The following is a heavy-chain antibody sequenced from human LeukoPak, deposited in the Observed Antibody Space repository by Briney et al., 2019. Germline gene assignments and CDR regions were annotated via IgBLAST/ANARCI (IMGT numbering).Heavy chain of an antibody. CDR2: IYSGGST. CDR3: ATYYYDSSGYYSPGY. V-gene: IGHV3-53*01. J-gene: IGHJ4*02. CDR1: GFTVSSNY. Sequence: PGGSLRLSCAASGFTVSSNYMSWVRQAPGKGLEWVSVIYSGGSTYYADSVKGRFTISRDNSKNTLYLQMNSLRAEDTAVYYCATYYYDSSGYYSPGYWGQGTLVTVSS. D-gene: IGHD3-22*01.